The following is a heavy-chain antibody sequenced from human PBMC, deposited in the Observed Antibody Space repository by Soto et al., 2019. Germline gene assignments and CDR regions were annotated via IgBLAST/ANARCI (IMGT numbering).Heavy chain of an antibody. CDR3: ARWGTTGGLDV. CDR2: TSYDGSDK. D-gene: IGHD3-16*01. Sequence: QVKLVESGGGVVQPGTSLRVSCVGSGFTFRSYVIHWVRRAPGKGLEWVALTSYDGSDKYYDNSVRGRFTISRDNSRNTVDLQMDSLRLEDTALYYCARWGTTGGLDVWGQGTLVSVSS. CDR1: GFTFRSYV. V-gene: IGHV3-30*19. J-gene: IGHJ1*01.